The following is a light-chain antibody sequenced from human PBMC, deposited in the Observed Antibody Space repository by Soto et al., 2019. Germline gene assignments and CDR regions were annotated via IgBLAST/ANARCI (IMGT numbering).Light chain of an antibody. Sequence: QSALTQPASVSGSPGQSITISCTGTSSDVGGYNYVSWYQQHPGKAPKLMIYDVSNRPSGVSNRFSGSKSGNTASLTISGLQAEDESEYYGSSYTGSSTYVVFGGGTKLTVL. J-gene: IGLJ2*01. CDR3: SSYTGSSTYVV. CDR2: DVS. V-gene: IGLV2-14*01. CDR1: SSDVGGYNY.